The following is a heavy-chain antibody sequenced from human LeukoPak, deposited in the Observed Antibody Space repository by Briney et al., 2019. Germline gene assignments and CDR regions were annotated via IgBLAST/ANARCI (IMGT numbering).Heavy chain of an antibody. CDR3: ARGQKVPGIAAAGNWFDP. D-gene: IGHD6-13*01. CDR2: XSAYNGNT. CDR1: GYTFTNYG. J-gene: IGHJ5*02. Sequence: GASVXXSCXASGYTFTNYGISWVRQAPGQGRXGXGWXSAYNGNTNYAQKLQGRVTMTTDTSTSTAYMELRSLRPDDTAVYYCARGQKVPGIAAAGNWFDPWGRGTLVTVSS. V-gene: IGHV1-18*01.